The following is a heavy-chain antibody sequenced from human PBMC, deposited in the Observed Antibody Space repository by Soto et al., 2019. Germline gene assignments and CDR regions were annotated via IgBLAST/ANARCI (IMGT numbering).Heavy chain of an antibody. CDR1: GFTFSSYA. V-gene: IGHV3-30-3*01. D-gene: IGHD3-22*01. Sequence: QVQLVEFGGGVVQPGRSLRLSCAASGFTFSSYAMHWVRQAPGKGLEWVAVISYDGSNKYYADSVKGRFTISRDNSKNTLYLQMNSLRAEDTAVYYCARDGYYYDSSGYSLDYWGQGTLVTVSS. CDR2: ISYDGSNK. CDR3: ARDGYYYDSSGYSLDY. J-gene: IGHJ4*02.